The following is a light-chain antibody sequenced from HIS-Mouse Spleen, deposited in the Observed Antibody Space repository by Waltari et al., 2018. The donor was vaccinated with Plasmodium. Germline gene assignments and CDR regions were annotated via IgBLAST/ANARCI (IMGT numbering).Light chain of an antibody. CDR2: GAS. Sequence: EIVMTQSPATLSVSPGERATFSCRASQSVSSKLAWYQQKPGQAPRLLIYGASTRATGSPARCSGSGSGTEFTLTISSLQSEDFAVYYCQQYNNWSFTFGPGTKVDIK. V-gene: IGKV3-15*01. CDR3: QQYNNWSFT. CDR1: QSVSSK. J-gene: IGKJ3*01.